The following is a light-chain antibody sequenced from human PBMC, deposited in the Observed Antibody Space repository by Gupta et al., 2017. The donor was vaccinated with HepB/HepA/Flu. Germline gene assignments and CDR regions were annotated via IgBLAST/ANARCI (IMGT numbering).Light chain of an antibody. CDR3: EQYRNAVDTPRT. V-gene: IGKV3-20*01. CDR2: GES. J-gene: IGKJ1*01. Sequence: EIVLTQSPGTLSLSPGERATLSCRASQSVSSSHLAWYQQKPGQAPRRRIYGESIRATGSTDQYSGSGDGSECTFTISILELEDCEVYYCEQYRNAVDTPRTFGQGTNVEIK. CDR1: QSVSSSH.